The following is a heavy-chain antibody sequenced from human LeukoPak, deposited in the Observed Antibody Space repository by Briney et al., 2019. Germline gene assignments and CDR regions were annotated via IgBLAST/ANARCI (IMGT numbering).Heavy chain of an antibody. CDR2: MNPNSGNT. V-gene: IGHV1-8*03. CDR1: GYTFTSYD. D-gene: IGHD2-2*02. J-gene: IGHJ4*02. Sequence: GASVKVSCKASGYTFTSYDINWVRQATGQGLEWMGWMNPNSGNTGYAQKFHGRVTITMNTSISTAYMELSSLRSEDTAVYYCARGGVVPAAIRRDFDYWGQGTLVTVSS. CDR3: ARGGVVPAAIRRDFDY.